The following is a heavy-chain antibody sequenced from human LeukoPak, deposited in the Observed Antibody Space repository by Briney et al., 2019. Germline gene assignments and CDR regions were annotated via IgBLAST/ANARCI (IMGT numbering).Heavy chain of an antibody. D-gene: IGHD1-1*01. CDR3: ARGRVSSSTWYSTYYYYFYMDV. CDR1: GGSISSYY. CDR2: IYYSGST. J-gene: IGHJ6*03. Sequence: PSETLSLTCTVSGGSISSYYWSWIRQPPGKGLEWIGYIYYSGSTNYNPSLKSRVTISVDTSKNQFSLNLYSVTAADTAVYYCARGRVSSSTWYSTYYYYFYMDVWGKGTTVTVSS. V-gene: IGHV4-59*01.